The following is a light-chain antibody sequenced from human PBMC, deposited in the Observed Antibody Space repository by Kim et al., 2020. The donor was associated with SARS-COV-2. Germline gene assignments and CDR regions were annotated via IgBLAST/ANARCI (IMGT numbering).Light chain of an antibody. V-gene: IGKV1-27*01. J-gene: IGKJ1*01. CDR2: AAS. CDR3: QKYYSDPS. CDR1: QDISNY. Sequence: SPSVGDTAPITCRASQDISNYLAWYQQKPGKVPKLLIYAASTLQSGVPSRFRGTGSGTDFTLTISSLQPEDVATYYCQKYYSDPSFGQGTKVDIK.